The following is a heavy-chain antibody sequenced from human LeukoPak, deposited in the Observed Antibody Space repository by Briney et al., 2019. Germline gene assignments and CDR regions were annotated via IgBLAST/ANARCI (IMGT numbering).Heavy chain of an antibody. Sequence: WGSHALSCAASGFTFSSYGMNWVRQAPGKGLEWVSFISRSSSTIYYADSVKGRFTISRDNAENSLYLQMNSLRDEDTAVYYCTGDDYGSGYWGPDYWGQGTLDSVSS. J-gene: IGHJ4*02. CDR3: TGDDYGSGYWGPDY. CDR1: GFTFSSYG. CDR2: ISRSSSTI. V-gene: IGHV3-48*02. D-gene: IGHD3-10*01.